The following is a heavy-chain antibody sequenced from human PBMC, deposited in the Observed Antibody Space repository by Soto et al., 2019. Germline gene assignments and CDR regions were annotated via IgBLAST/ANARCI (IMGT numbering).Heavy chain of an antibody. CDR2: ISAYNGNT. J-gene: IGHJ4*02. Sequence: ASVKVSCKASGYIFSNYGITWVRQAPGQGLEWMGWISAYNGNTNYAQKLQGRVTMTTDTSTSTAYMELSSLRSEDTAVYYCARESDSSRPTLDYWGQGTLVTVSS. CDR1: GYIFSNYG. D-gene: IGHD3-22*01. CDR3: ARESDSSRPTLDY. V-gene: IGHV1-18*01.